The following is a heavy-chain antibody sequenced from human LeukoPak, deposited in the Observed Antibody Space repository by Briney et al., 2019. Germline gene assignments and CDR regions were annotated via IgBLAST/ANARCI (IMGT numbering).Heavy chain of an antibody. D-gene: IGHD6-6*01. CDR1: GYTLTELS. V-gene: IGHV1-24*01. CDR3: ATTGEIAAWGAFDI. J-gene: IGHJ3*02. CDR2: FDPEDGET. Sequence: ASVKVSCKVSGYTLTELSMHWVRQAPGKGLEWMGGFDPEDGETIYAQKFQGRVTMTEDTSTDTAYMELSSLRSEDTAVYYCATTGEIAAWGAFDIWGQGTMVTVSS.